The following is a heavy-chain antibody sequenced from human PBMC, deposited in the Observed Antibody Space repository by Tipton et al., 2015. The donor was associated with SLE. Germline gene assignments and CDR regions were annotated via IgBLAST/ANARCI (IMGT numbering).Heavy chain of an antibody. CDR2: ISSSSIYI. CDR3: ARGKYDDIAAAWGFDP. V-gene: IGHV3-21*01. CDR1: GFTFSSYS. D-gene: IGHD6-13*01. J-gene: IGHJ5*02. Sequence: QLVQSGGGLVKPGGSLRLSCAASGFTFSSYSMNWVRQAPGKGLEWVSAISSSSIYIYYADSVKGRFTISRDNAKNSLYLQMNSLRAEDTAVYYCARGKYDDIAAAWGFDPWGPGTLVTVSS.